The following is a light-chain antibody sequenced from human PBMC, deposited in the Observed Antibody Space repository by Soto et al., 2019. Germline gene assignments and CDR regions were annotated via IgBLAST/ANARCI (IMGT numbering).Light chain of an antibody. V-gene: IGKV1-27*01. Sequence: DIQMTQSPSSLSASVGDRVTITCRASQGISNYLAWYQQKPGKVPKLLIYAASTLQSGVPSRFSGSGSGTDFTLTISSLQAEDVANYYCHEYNSAPQVTFGPGTKVDIK. CDR3: HEYNSAPQVT. CDR2: AAS. CDR1: QGISNY. J-gene: IGKJ3*01.